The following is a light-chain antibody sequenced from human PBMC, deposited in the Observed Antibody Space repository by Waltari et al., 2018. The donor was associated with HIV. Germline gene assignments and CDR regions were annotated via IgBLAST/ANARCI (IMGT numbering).Light chain of an antibody. J-gene: IGLJ3*02. V-gene: IGLV3-1*01. CDR3: QACAIITVL. Sequence: SSELTQPPSVSVSPGQTASITCSGDKLGHKYVCWYQQRPGRSPTLIIYQDSKRPSGIPERFSGSHSGKTATLTITGTQALDEAEYYCQACAIITVLFGGGTKLTVL. CDR2: QDS. CDR1: KLGHKY.